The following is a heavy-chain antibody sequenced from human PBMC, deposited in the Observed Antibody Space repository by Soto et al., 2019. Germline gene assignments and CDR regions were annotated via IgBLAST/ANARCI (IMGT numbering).Heavy chain of an antibody. D-gene: IGHD3-3*01. Sequence: SETLSLTCTVSGGSISSGGYYWSWIRQHPGKGLEWIGYIYYSGSTYYNPSLKSRVTISVDTSKNQFSLKLSSVTAADTAVYYCARVSGGAIFGVVNDAFDIWGQGTMVTV. CDR1: GGSISSGGYY. J-gene: IGHJ3*02. V-gene: IGHV4-31*03. CDR2: IYYSGST. CDR3: ARVSGGAIFGVVNDAFDI.